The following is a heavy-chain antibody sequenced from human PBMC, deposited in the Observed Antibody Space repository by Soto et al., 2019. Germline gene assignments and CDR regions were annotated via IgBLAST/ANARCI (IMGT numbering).Heavy chain of an antibody. CDR1: GGSISSEGSY. Sequence: TSETLSHTCTVSGGSISSEGSYWSWIRQHPGKGLEWIGCLFYSGSTYYNPSLKSRVTISVDTSKNQFSLKLSSVTAADTAVYYCARGLAAAGPFGFGPWGQGTLVT. D-gene: IGHD6-13*01. CDR2: LFYSGST. CDR3: ARGLAAAGPFGFGP. V-gene: IGHV4-31*03. J-gene: IGHJ5*02.